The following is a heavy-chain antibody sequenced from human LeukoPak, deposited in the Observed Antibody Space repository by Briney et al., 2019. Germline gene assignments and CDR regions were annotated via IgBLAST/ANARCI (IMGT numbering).Heavy chain of an antibody. Sequence: GGSLRLSCAASGFTFSSYAMSWVRQAPGKGLEWVSAISGSGGSTYYADSVKGRFTISRDNAQNSLYLQLNSLRAGDTAVYYCARALRDAFDIWGQGTMVTVS. CDR2: ISGSGGST. J-gene: IGHJ3*02. CDR1: GFTFSSYA. V-gene: IGHV3-23*01. CDR3: ARALRDAFDI.